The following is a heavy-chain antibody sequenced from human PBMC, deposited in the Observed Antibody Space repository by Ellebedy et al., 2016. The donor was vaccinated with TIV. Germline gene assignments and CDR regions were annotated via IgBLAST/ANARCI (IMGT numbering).Heavy chain of an antibody. D-gene: IGHD2-21*02. CDR2: ISGSGGST. CDR3: AKAYCGGDCPSGY. J-gene: IGHJ4*02. Sequence: GGSLRLXXAASGFTFSSYAMSWVRQAPGKGLEWVSAISGSGGSTYYADSVKGRFTISRDNSKNTLYLQMNSLRAEDTAVYYCAKAYCGGDCPSGYWGQGTLVTVSS. CDR1: GFTFSSYA. V-gene: IGHV3-23*01.